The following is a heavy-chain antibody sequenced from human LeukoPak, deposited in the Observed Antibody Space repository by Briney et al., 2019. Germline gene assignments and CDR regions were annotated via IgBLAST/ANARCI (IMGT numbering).Heavy chain of an antibody. Sequence: ASVKVSCKVSGYSLTELSMHWVPPAPGKGLEWMGGFDPEDGETIYAQKFQGTVTMTEDTSTDTAYMELSKLRSEDTAVYSGATGVGGAARPVSWFDPWGQGTLVTVSS. CDR3: ATGVGGAARPVSWFDP. CDR2: FDPEDGET. J-gene: IGHJ5*02. V-gene: IGHV1-24*01. D-gene: IGHD6-6*01. CDR1: GYSLTELS.